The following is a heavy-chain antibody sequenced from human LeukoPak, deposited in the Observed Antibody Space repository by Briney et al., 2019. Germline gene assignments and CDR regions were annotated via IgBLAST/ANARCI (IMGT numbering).Heavy chain of an antibody. CDR2: ISWNSGSI. Sequence: QPGGSLRLSCAASGFTFDDYAMHWVRHAPGKGLEWVSGISWNSGSIGYADSVKGRFTISRDNAKNSLYLQMNSLRAEDTALYYCAKAVAGTVGWYFDLWGRGTLVTVSS. CDR1: GFTFDDYA. V-gene: IGHV3-9*01. D-gene: IGHD6-19*01. J-gene: IGHJ2*01. CDR3: AKAVAGTVGWYFDL.